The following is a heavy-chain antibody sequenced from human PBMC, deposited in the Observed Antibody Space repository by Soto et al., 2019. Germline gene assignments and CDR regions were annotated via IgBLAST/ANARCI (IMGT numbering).Heavy chain of an antibody. CDR2: ISYDGSNK. V-gene: IGHV3-30-3*01. Sequence: GGSLRLSCAASGFTFSSYAMHWVRQAPGKGLEWVAVISYDGSNKYYADSVKGRFTISRDNSKNTLYLQMNSLRAEDTAVYYCARTSPDSGYDYDYYYVMDVWGQGTTVTVSS. CDR1: GFTFSSYA. CDR3: ARTSPDSGYDYDYYYVMDV. J-gene: IGHJ6*02. D-gene: IGHD5-12*01.